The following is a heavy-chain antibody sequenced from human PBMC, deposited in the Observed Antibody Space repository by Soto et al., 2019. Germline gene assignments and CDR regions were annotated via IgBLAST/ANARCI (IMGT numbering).Heavy chain of an antibody. Sequence: GGSLRLSCAASGFTFSNAWMSWVRQAPGKGLEWVGRIKSKTDGGTTDYAAPVKGRFTISRDDSKNTLYLQMNSLKTEDTAVYYCTTVYDILTGYPPLDYWGQGTLVTV. V-gene: IGHV3-15*01. D-gene: IGHD3-9*01. CDR2: IKSKTDGGTT. J-gene: IGHJ4*02. CDR1: GFTFSNAW. CDR3: TTVYDILTGYPPLDY.